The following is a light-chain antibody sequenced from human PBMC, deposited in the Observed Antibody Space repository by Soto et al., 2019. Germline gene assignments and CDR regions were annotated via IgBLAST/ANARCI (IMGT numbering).Light chain of an antibody. CDR3: QQYGSSPGT. Sequence: EIVLTQSPGTLSLSPGERATLSCRASQSVSSSYLAWYQQKPGQAPMLLIYGASSRATGIPDRFSGSGSGTDFTLTISRLESEDFAVYYCQQYGSSPGTFGQGTKVEIK. V-gene: IGKV3-20*01. CDR2: GAS. CDR1: QSVSSSY. J-gene: IGKJ1*01.